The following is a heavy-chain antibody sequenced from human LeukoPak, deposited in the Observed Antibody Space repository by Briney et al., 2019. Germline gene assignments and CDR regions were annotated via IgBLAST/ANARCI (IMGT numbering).Heavy chain of an antibody. CDR1: GFSFSSYN. J-gene: IGHJ4*02. Sequence: PGGSLRLSCTASGFSFSSYNINWVRQAPGKGLEWVSYISRGSTTIYYADSLKGRFTISRDNAKNSLYLEMNSLRAEDTAVYYSAISSSYNYFDYWGQGTLVTVSS. V-gene: IGHV3-48*01. CDR3: AISSSYNYFDY. D-gene: IGHD2-15*01. CDR2: ISRGSTTI.